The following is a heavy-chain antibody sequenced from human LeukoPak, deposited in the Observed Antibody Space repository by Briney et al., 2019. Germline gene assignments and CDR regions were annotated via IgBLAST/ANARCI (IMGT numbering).Heavy chain of an antibody. V-gene: IGHV1-69*13. CDR2: IIPIFGTA. J-gene: IGHJ4*02. D-gene: IGHD5-24*01. CDR3: ARRRGVEMATFDY. CDR1: GYTFTSYD. Sequence: SVKVSCKASGYTFTSYDINWVRQAPGQGLEWMGGIIPIFGTANYAQKSQGRVTIIADESASIAYMELSSLRSEDTAVYYCARRRGVEMATFDYWGQGTLVTVSS.